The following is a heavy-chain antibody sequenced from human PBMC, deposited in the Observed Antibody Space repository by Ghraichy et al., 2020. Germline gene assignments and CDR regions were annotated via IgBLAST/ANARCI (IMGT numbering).Heavy chain of an antibody. V-gene: IGHV3-23*01. CDR1: GFSFDSYA. CDR2: ITTTGHIL. J-gene: IGHJ4*02. D-gene: IGHD3-9*01. Sequence: GGSLRLSCAASGFSFDSYAISWVRQAPGKGLEWVSLITTTGHILDYADSVKGRFTISRDNSRNTVSLQMNSLKAEDTVEYYCVKVNSIFGDAPYEDWGQGTLVTVSS. CDR3: VKVNSIFGDAPYED.